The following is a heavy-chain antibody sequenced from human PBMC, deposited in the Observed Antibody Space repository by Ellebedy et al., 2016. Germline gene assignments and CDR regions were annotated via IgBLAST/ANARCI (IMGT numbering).Heavy chain of an antibody. J-gene: IGHJ3*02. CDR2: ISGIGTIT. CDR3: AKSRHSAAYCGGACYYDDAFDM. CDR1: GFTFTTYA. Sequence: GESLKISXAVSGFTFTTYAMTWVRQAPGKGLEWVSAISGIGTITYYADSVKGRFTISRDTAKTTQYLQMNSLRAEDTAVYYCAKSRHSAAYCGGACYYDDAFDMWGQGTMVTVSS. V-gene: IGHV3-23*01. D-gene: IGHD2-21*02.